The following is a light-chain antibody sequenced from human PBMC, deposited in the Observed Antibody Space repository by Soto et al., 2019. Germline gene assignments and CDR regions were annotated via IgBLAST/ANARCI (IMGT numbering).Light chain of an antibody. Sequence: EIVMTQSPATLSVSPGERATLSCRASQSVSSNLAWYQQKPGQAPRLLIYGASTRATGIPARFSGSGSGTEFTLTISSLQSADFAVYYCQQNNNWPRTFRQGTKVEIK. V-gene: IGKV3-15*01. CDR2: GAS. CDR1: QSVSSN. CDR3: QQNNNWPRT. J-gene: IGKJ1*01.